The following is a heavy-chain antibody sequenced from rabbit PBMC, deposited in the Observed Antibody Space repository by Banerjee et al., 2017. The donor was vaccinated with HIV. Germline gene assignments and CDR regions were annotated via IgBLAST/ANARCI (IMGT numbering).Heavy chain of an antibody. CDR2: IYGGSI. Sequence: QEQLVESGGGLVQPEGSLTLTCTASGFSLSNNYVMCWVRQAPGKGLEWIGCIYGGSIHYANWAKGRFTISKTSSTTVTLQMTSLTAADTATYFCARWSGSGSSAVNLWGPGTLVTVS. CDR1: GFSLSNNYV. V-gene: IGHV1S45*01. D-gene: IGHD8-1*01. CDR3: ARWSGSGSSAVNL. J-gene: IGHJ4*01.